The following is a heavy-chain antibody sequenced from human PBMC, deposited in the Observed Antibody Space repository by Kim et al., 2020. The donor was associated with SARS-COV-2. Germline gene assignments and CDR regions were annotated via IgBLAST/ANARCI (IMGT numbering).Heavy chain of an antibody. D-gene: IGHD4-17*01. V-gene: IGHV4-61*01. CDR1: GGSVSSGSYY. CDR3: ARYGTPDYGDYYFDY. J-gene: IGHJ4*02. Sequence: SETLSLTCTVSGGSVSSGSYYWSWIRQPPGKGLEWIGYIYYSGSTNYNPSLKSRVTISVDTSKNQFSLKLSSVTAADTAVYYCARYGTPDYGDYYFDYWGQGTLVTVSS. CDR2: IYYSGST.